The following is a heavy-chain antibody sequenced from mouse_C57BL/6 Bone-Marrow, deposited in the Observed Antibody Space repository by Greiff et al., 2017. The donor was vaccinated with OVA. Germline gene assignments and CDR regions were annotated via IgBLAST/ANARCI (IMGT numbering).Heavy chain of an antibody. V-gene: IGHV3-6*01. CDR1: GYSITSGYY. Sequence: EVKLQESGPGLVKPSQSLSLTCSVTGYSITSGYYWNWIRQFPGNKLEWMGYISYDGSNNYNPSLKNRISITRDTSKNQFFLKLNSVTTEDTATYYCARDYRSYFDYWGQGTTLTVSS. CDR3: ARDYRSYFDY. D-gene: IGHD5-5*01. J-gene: IGHJ2*01. CDR2: ISYDGSN.